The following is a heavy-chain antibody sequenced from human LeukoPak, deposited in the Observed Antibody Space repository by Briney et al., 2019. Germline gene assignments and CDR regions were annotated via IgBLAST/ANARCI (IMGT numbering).Heavy chain of an antibody. CDR2: ISWDGGRT. J-gene: IGHJ6*03. V-gene: IGHV3-43*01. Sequence: PGGSLRLSCAASGFTFDDYTMHWVRQAPGKGLEWVSLISWDGGRTYYGDSVKGRFTISRDNSKNTLYLQMNSLRAEDTAVYYCARFYPSSIWLRPYYYYYMDVWGKGTTVTVSS. CDR3: ARFYPSSIWLRPYYYYYMDV. CDR1: GFTFDDYT. D-gene: IGHD6-13*01.